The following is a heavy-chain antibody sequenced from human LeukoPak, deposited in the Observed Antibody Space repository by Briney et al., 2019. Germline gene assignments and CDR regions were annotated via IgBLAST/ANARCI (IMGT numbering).Heavy chain of an antibody. D-gene: IGHD3-10*01. CDR2: IYYGGST. V-gene: IGHV4-31*03. Sequence: SQTLSLTCTVSGGSISSGGYYWSWIRQHPGKGLEWIGYIYYGGSTYYNPSLKSRVTISVDTSKNQFSLKLSSVTAADTAVYYCARGQYYYGSGSFPPLNWFDPWGQGTLVTASS. CDR1: GGSISSGGYY. J-gene: IGHJ5*02. CDR3: ARGQYYYGSGSFPPLNWFDP.